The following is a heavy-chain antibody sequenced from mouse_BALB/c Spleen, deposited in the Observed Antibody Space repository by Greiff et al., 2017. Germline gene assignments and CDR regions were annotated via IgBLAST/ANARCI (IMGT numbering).Heavy chain of an antibody. CDR2: ISNGGGST. V-gene: IGHV5-12-2*01. D-gene: IGHD1-1*01. CDR1: GFTFSSYT. Sequence: EVQGVESGGGLVQPGGSLKLSCAASGFTFSSYTMSWVRQTPEKRLEWVAYISNGGGSTYYPDTVKGRFTISRDNAKNTLYLQMSSLKSEDTAMYYCARHKSSSWYFDVWGAGTTVTVSS. CDR3: ARHKSSSWYFDV. J-gene: IGHJ1*01.